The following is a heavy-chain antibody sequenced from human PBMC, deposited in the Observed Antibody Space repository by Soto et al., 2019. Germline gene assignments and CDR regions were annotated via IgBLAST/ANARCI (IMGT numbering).Heavy chain of an antibody. J-gene: IGHJ5*02. CDR2: INAGNGNT. CDR1: GYTFTSYA. D-gene: IGHD6-6*01. Sequence: ASVKVSCKASGYTFTSYAMHWVRQAPGQRLEWMGWINAGNGNTKYAQKFQGRVTITRDTSASTAYMELRSLRSDDTAVYYCARGPGGYSSSFPVSWFDPWGQGTLVTVSS. CDR3: ARGPGGYSSSFPVSWFDP. V-gene: IGHV1-3*01.